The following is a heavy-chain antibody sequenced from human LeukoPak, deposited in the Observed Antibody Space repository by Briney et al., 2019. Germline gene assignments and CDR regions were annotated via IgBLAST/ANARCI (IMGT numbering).Heavy chain of an antibody. J-gene: IGHJ4*02. D-gene: IGHD2-8*01. CDR1: GYSISSGYY. V-gene: IGHV4-38-2*02. CDR2: IFHSGST. CDR3: ARRLYYGTLDY. Sequence: SETLSLTCTVSGYSISSGYYWGWIRQPPGKGLEWIGSIFHSGSTYYNPSLKSRVTISVDTSKSQFSLKLSSVTAADTAVYYCARRLYYGTLDYWGQGTLVTVSS.